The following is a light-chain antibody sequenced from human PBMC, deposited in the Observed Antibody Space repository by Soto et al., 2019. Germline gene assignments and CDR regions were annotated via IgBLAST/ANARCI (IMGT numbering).Light chain of an antibody. CDR3: QQYKSYSLT. Sequence: IQMTQSPATLSASVGDRVTITCRASQSISSWLAWYQQKPGKAPKLLIYKASSLESGVPSRFSGSGSGTEFTLTISSLQPADFATYYCQQYKSYSLTFGGGTKVDI. J-gene: IGKJ4*01. V-gene: IGKV1-5*03. CDR2: KAS. CDR1: QSISSW.